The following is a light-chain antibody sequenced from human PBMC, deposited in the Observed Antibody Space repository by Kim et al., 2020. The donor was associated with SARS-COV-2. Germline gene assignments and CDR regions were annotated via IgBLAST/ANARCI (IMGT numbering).Light chain of an antibody. CDR1: QDISNY. CDR3: QQYDNYLWT. CDR2: DAS. V-gene: IGKV1-33*01. Sequence: ASIGDRVTITCQASQDISNYLDWYHQKPGKAPKLLIYDASSLETGVPSRFSGSGSGTDFTFTISSLQPEDVATYYCQQYDNYLWTFGQGTKVDIK. J-gene: IGKJ1*01.